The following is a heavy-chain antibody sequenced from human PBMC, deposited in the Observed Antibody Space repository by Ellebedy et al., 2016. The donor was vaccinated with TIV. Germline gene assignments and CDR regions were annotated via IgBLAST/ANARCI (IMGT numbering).Heavy chain of an antibody. J-gene: IGHJ4*02. V-gene: IGHV3-53*01. CDR3: TRGGGSGYDYGY. CDR2: IYSGGST. D-gene: IGHD5-12*01. CDR1: GFTVSNNY. Sequence: GGSLRLSCAASGFTVSNNYMNWVRQAPGKGLEWVSVIYSGGSTRYADSVKGRFTISRDNSKNKLYLQMKSLRAEDTAVYYCTRGGGSGYDYGYWGQGTLVTVSS.